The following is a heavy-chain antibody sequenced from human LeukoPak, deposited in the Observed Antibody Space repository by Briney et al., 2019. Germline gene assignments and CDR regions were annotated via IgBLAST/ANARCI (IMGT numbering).Heavy chain of an antibody. J-gene: IGHJ4*02. Sequence: ASVKVSCKASGYTFTGYYMHWVRQAPGQGLEWMGWINPNSGGTNYAQKFQGRVTMTRDTSISTAYMELNRLRSDDTAVYYCASDGSSGWREDYFDYWGQGTLVTVSS. V-gene: IGHV1-2*02. CDR3: ASDGSSGWREDYFDY. D-gene: IGHD6-19*01. CDR1: GYTFTGYY. CDR2: INPNSGGT.